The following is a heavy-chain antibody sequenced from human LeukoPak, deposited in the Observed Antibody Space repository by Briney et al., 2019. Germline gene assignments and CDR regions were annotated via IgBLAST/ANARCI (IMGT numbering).Heavy chain of an antibody. CDR2: IFWDGDK. D-gene: IGHD6-13*01. V-gene: IGHV2-5*02. Sequence: SGPTLVNPTQTLTLTCTFSGFSRTSSGDAVAWIREPPGKALEWLALIFWDGDKRHSPSLKNRLTITKDTSKKQVVLTMTNMDPVDTATYYCAHRGIAAATYYFDHWGQGTLVTVSS. J-gene: IGHJ4*02. CDR1: GFSRTSSGDA. CDR3: AHRGIAAATYYFDH.